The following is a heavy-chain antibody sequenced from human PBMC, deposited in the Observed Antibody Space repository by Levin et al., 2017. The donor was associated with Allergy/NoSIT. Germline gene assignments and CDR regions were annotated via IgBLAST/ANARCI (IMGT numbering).Heavy chain of an antibody. CDR2: ISYDGSNK. V-gene: IGHV3-30-3*01. Sequence: GGSLRLSCAASGFTFSSYAMHWVRQAPGKGLEWVAVISYDGSNKYYADSVKGRFTISRDNSKNTLYLQMNSLRAEDTAVYYCARAYSSGWPKFDYWGQGTLVTVSS. CDR1: GFTFSSYA. J-gene: IGHJ4*02. CDR3: ARAYSSGWPKFDY. D-gene: IGHD6-19*01.